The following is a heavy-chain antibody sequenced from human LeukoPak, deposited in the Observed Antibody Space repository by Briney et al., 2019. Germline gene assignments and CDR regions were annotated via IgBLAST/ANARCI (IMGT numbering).Heavy chain of an antibody. J-gene: IGHJ4*02. CDR2: VYHSGIS. D-gene: IGHD2-8*01. CDR1: GYSINSGYY. CDR3: ARVSRDCTNGVCYSVRYYFDY. Sequence: SETLSLTCTVSGYSINSGYYWGWIRQPPGKGLEWIGSVYHSGISYYNPSLKSRVTISVDTSKNQFSLKLRSVTAADTAVYFRARVSRDCTNGVCYSVRYYFDYWGQGTLVTVSS. V-gene: IGHV4-38-2*02.